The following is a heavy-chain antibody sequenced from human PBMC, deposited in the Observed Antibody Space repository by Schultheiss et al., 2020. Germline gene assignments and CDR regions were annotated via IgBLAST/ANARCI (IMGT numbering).Heavy chain of an antibody. V-gene: IGHV3-7*01. CDR1: GFTFSNYW. Sequence: GGSLRLSCAASGFTFSNYWMSWVRQAPGKGLGWVANIKQDGSEKYYLDSVKGRFTISRDNAKNSLYLQMNSLRAEDTAVYYCARDSRGAFDYWGQGTLVTVSS. J-gene: IGHJ4*02. CDR3: ARDSRGAFDY. CDR2: IKQDGSEK.